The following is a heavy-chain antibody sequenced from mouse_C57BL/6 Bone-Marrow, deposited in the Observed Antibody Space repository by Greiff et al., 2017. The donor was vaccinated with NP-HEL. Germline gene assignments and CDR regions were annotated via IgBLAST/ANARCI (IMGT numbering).Heavy chain of an antibody. D-gene: IGHD2-4*01. Sequence: QVHVKQSGAELVKPGASVKMSCKASGYTFTTYPIEWMKQNHGKSLEWIGNFHPYNDDTKYNEKFKGKATLTVEKSSSTVYLELSRLTSDDSAVYYCARGDYDYPWFAYWGQGTLVTVSA. CDR1: GYTFTTYP. CDR2: FHPYNDDT. V-gene: IGHV1-47*01. J-gene: IGHJ3*01. CDR3: ARGDYDYPWFAY.